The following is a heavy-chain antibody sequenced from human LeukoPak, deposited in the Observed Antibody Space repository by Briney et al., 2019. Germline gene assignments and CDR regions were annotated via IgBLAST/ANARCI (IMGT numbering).Heavy chain of an antibody. J-gene: IGHJ4*02. CDR3: ARDITVVPAP. Sequence: GGSLRLSCAASGFTFSSYWMTWVRQAPGNGLEWVAVISYDGSNKYYADSVKGRFTISRDNAKNSLFLQMISLRAEDTAVYYCARDITVVPAPWGQGTQVTVSS. CDR1: GFTFSSYW. V-gene: IGHV3-30-3*01. D-gene: IGHD2-2*01. CDR2: ISYDGSNK.